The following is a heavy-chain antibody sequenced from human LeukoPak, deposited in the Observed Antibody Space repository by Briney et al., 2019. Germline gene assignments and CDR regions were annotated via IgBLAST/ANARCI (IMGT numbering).Heavy chain of an antibody. D-gene: IGHD2/OR15-2a*01. J-gene: IGHJ6*02. CDR1: GGSISSGGYS. V-gene: IGHV4-30-2*01. CDR3: ARISYYYYGMDV. Sequence: PSQTLSLTCAVSGGSISSGGYSWSWIRQPPGKGLEWIGYIYHSGSTYYNPSLKSRVTISVDTSKNQFSLKLSSVTAADTAVYYCARISYYYYGMDVWGQGTTVTVSS. CDR2: IYHSGST.